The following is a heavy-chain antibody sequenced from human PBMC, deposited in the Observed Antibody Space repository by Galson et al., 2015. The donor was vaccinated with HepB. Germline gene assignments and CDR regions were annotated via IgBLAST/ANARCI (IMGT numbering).Heavy chain of an antibody. V-gene: IGHV1-18*04. J-gene: IGHJ4*02. CDR2: ISAYNGNT. Sequence: SVKVSCKASGYTFTGYYMHWVRQAPGQGLEWMGWISAYNGNTNYAQKLQGRVTMTTDTSTSTAYMELRSLRSDDTAVYYCVRLGLDTAMVYFDYWGQGTLVTVSS. CDR3: VRLGLDTAMVYFDY. D-gene: IGHD5-18*01. CDR1: GYTFTGYY.